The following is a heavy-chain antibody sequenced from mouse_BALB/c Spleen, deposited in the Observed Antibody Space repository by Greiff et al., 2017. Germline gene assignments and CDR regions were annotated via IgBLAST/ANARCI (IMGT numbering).Heavy chain of an antibody. CDR1: GYSITSGYY. CDR3: ALYDGYYFDY. CDR2: ISYDGSN. V-gene: IGHV3-6*02. J-gene: IGHJ2*01. Sequence: QLQESGPGLVKPSQSLSLTCSVTGYSITSGYYWNWIRQFPGNKLEWMGYISYDGSNNYNPSLKNRISITRDTSKNQFFLKLNSVTTEDTATYYCALYDGYYFDYWGQGTTLTVSA. D-gene: IGHD2-3*01.